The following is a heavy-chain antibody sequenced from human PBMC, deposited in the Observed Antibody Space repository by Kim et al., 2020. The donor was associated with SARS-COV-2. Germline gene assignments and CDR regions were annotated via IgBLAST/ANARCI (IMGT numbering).Heavy chain of an antibody. J-gene: IGHJ4*02. CDR3: ARAYSSGWAYFDY. Sequence: YHDSVTSRYTIPRDNAKNPLYLQMNSLRAEDTAVYYCARAYSSGWAYFDYWGQGTLVTVSS. V-gene: IGHV3-11*06. D-gene: IGHD6-19*01.